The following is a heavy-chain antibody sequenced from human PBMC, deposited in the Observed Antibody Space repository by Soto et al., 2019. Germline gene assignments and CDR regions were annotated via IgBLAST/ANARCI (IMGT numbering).Heavy chain of an antibody. V-gene: IGHV1-2*04. CDR3: ARGAFSTNYYYYYMDV. CDR2: INPNSGGT. J-gene: IGHJ6*03. Sequence: QVQLVQSGAEVKKPGASVKVSCKASGYTFTGYYMHWVRQAPGQGLEWMGWINPNSGGTNYAQKFQGWVSMARDTSISTAYMELSRLRSDDTAAYYCARGAFSTNYYYYYMDVWGKGPTVTVSS. D-gene: IGHD3-3*02. CDR1: GYTFTGYY.